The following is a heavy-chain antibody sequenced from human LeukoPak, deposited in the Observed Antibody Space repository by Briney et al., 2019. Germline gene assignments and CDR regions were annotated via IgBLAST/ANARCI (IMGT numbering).Heavy chain of an antibody. Sequence: PSETLSLTCTVSGGSISSYYWSWIRQPAGKGMEWIWRIYTSGSTNYNPSINSLVTMSVDTSKNQFSLKLSSVPAADTAVYYCASLFWSGSMDVWGKGTTVTVSS. CDR1: GGSISSYY. CDR3: ASLFWSGSMDV. CDR2: IYTSGST. D-gene: IGHD3-3*01. V-gene: IGHV4-4*07. J-gene: IGHJ6*03.